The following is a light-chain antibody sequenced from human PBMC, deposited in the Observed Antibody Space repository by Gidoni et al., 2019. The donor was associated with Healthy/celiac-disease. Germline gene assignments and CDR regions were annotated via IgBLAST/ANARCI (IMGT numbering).Light chain of an antibody. V-gene: IGLV2-14*01. J-gene: IGLJ2*01. Sequence: QSALTQPASVSGSSGQSITISCTGTSSDVGGYNYVSWYQQHTGKAPKLMIYDVSNRPSGVSNRFSGSKSGNTDSLTISGLQAEDEADYYCSSYTSSSTPLFGGGTKLTVL. CDR1: SSDVGGYNY. CDR3: SSYTSSSTPL. CDR2: DVS.